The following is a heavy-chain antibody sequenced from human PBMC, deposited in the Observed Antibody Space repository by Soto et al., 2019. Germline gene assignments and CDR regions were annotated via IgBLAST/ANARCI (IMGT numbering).Heavy chain of an antibody. CDR2: IVVGSGST. CDR3: AAELYSGGTCCSFDI. J-gene: IGHJ3*02. V-gene: IGHV1-58*01. Sequence: GASVKVSCKTSGFAFSNSAVQWVRQARGQRLEWMGWIVVGSGSTNYEQRFQKRVTITRDMSTSTVHMALSCLSSEDTAVYYCAAELYSGGTCCSFDIWGQGTMVTVSS. D-gene: IGHD2-15*01. CDR1: GFAFSNSA.